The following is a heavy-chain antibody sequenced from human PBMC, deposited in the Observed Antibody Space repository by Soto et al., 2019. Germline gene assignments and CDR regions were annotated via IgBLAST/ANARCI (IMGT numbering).Heavy chain of an antibody. J-gene: IGHJ6*02. Sequence: QVQLVQSGAEVKKPGASVKVSCKASGYTFTDYYVHWVRQAPGQGLEWMGWIKADSGTTHYAQKFEGRVTMTRDTSISTAFMGLSTLRSDDTAVYYYARESLHYDLDGMNVWGQGTTVTVS. CDR2: IKADSGTT. D-gene: IGHD3-16*01. CDR1: GYTFTDYY. CDR3: ARESLHYDLDGMNV. V-gene: IGHV1-2*02.